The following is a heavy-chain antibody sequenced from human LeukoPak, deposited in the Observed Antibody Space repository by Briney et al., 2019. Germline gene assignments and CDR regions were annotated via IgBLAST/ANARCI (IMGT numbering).Heavy chain of an antibody. CDR1: GYTLTELS. Sequence: ASAKVSCKVSGYTLTELSMHWVPEAPRKGLEWMGGFDIEDGEPIYAQTFQGRVTMTEDTPTDTAYMRRSSLRSEDTAVYYVPTRDLSPQYYFTYWGQEPWSPSPQ. D-gene: IGHD3-10*01. CDR3: PTRDLSPQYYFTY. CDR2: FDIEDGEP. V-gene: IGHV1-24*01. J-gene: IGHJ4*01.